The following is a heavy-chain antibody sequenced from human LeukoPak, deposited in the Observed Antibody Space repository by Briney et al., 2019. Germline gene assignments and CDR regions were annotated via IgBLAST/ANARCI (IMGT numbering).Heavy chain of an antibody. CDR3: ARDVKGNLDY. CDR2: INHDRRTR. CDR1: GFTFSNTW. V-gene: IGHV3-7*01. J-gene: IGHJ4*02. Sequence: PGGSLRLSCVASGFTFSNTWMAWVRQAPGQGLEWVANINHDRRTRQYAESVRGRVTISTDNAKSSLYLEMNSLRAEDTGLYYCARDVKGNLDYWGQGTLVTVSS.